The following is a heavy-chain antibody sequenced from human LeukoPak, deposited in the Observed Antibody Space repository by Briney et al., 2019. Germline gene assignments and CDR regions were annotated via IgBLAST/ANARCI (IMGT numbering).Heavy chain of an antibody. V-gene: IGHV3-9*01. CDR1: GFKFDDFA. D-gene: IGHD3-10*01. J-gene: IGHJ6*02. CDR2: IIWDSSSI. Sequence: SLRLSCAASGFKFDDFAMHWVRPAPGKGLEWVSGIIWDSSSIGYADSVKGRFTISRDNAKNSLYLQMNSLRAEDTAIYYCAREEFADLALDVWGQGTTVTVSS. CDR3: AREEFADLALDV.